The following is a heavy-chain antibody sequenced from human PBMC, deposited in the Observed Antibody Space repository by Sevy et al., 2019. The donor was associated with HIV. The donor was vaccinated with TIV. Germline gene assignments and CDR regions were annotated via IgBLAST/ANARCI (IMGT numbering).Heavy chain of an antibody. D-gene: IGHD1-26*01. J-gene: IGHJ4*02. V-gene: IGHV3-7*01. CDR1: GFTFSPYW. Sequence: GGSPRLSCAASGFTFSPYWMTWVRQAPGKGLEWVVNIRPDGSDKYYVDSVKGRLTISRDNAKNSLYLQMNSLGADDTAMYYCARGVGLDCWGQGALVTVSS. CDR2: IRPDGSDK. CDR3: ARGVGLDC.